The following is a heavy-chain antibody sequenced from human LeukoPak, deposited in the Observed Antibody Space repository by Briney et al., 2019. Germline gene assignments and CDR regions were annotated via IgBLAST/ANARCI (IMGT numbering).Heavy chain of an antibody. CDR3: ANQGMVELRAGPHYYYYMDV. CDR2: IHYDGSNK. D-gene: IGHD3-16*01. CDR1: GFTFSRYT. V-gene: IGHV3-30*02. J-gene: IGHJ6*03. Sequence: PGGSLRLSCAPSGFTFSRYTMNWVRQAPRKGLEWVAFIHYDGSNKYYADSVKGRFTLSRDNSKNTLYLQMNSLRPEDTAVYYCANQGMVELRAGPHYYYYMDVWGKGTTVTVSS.